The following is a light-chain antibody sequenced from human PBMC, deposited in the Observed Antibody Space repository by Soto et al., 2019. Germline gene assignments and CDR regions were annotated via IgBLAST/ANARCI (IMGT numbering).Light chain of an antibody. CDR3: QSYDSSLV. Sequence: QAVVTQPPSVSGAPGQRVSISCTGSNSNIGAGYDVHWYQHLPGAAPKLLIYGNTNRPSGVPDRFSGSRSGTSASLATTGLQAEDEADYYCQSYDSSLVFGGGTKVTVL. V-gene: IGLV1-40*01. J-gene: IGLJ2*01. CDR2: GNT. CDR1: NSNIGAGYD.